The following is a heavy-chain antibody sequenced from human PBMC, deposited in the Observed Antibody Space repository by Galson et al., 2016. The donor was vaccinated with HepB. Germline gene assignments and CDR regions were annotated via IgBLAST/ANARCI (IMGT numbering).Heavy chain of an antibody. CDR3: AKRHEFCPPVGCSVDY. V-gene: IGHV3-33*06. J-gene: IGHJ4*02. D-gene: IGHD3-10*02. CDR2: IWYDGSKK. Sequence: QAPGKGLEWVAVIWYDGSKKYYADSVKGRFTISRDNSRNTLYLQLDSLRPDDTAVYYCAKRHEFCPPVGCSVDYWGQGTLVSVSS.